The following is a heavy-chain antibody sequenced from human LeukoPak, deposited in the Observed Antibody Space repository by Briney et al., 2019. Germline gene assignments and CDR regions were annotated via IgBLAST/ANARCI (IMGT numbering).Heavy chain of an antibody. V-gene: IGHV3-23*01. CDR2: IIGNGGST. Sequence: GESLKISCAASGLTFSSYAMSWVRQAPGKGLEWVSGIIGNGGSTDYADSVKGRFTISRDNSKNTVFLQMNSLRAEDTAIYYCAKGIDFWSGHPGFDYWGQGTLVTVSS. J-gene: IGHJ4*02. CDR3: AKGIDFWSGHPGFDY. CDR1: GLTFSSYA. D-gene: IGHD3-3*01.